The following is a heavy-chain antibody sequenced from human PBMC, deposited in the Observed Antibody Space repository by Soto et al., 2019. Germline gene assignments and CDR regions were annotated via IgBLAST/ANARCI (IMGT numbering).Heavy chain of an antibody. CDR1: GGSISSYY. V-gene: IGHV4-59*08. CDR2: IYYSGST. CDR3: ARLWGWFGDY. Sequence: QVQLQESGPGLVKPSETLSLTCTVSGGSISSYYWSWIRQPPGKGLEWIGYIYYSGSTNYNPSLKSRVTISVDTSKNQFSLKLSSVTAADTAMYYCARLWGWFGDYWGQGTLVTVSS. J-gene: IGHJ4*02. D-gene: IGHD3-10*01.